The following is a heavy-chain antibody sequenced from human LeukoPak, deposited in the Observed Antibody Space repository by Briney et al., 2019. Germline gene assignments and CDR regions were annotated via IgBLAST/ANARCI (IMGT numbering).Heavy chain of an antibody. CDR2: IRYDGSNK. CDR1: GFTFSSYG. CDR3: AGIDFDY. Sequence: GGSLRLSCAASGFTFSSYGMHWVRQAPGKGLEWVAFIRYDGSNKYYADSVKGRFTISRDNSKNTLSLQMDSLRAEDTAVYYCAGIDFDYWGPGTLVTVSS. J-gene: IGHJ4*02. V-gene: IGHV3-30*02.